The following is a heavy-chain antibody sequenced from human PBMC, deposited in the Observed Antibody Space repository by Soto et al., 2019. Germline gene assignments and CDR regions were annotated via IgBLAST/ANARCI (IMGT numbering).Heavy chain of an antibody. CDR3: ARDNGFGESDV. J-gene: IGHJ6*02. Sequence: QVQLVQSGAEVKKPGASVKVSCKASGYSFTSYGISWVRQAPGKGLEWMGWISAYNGNTNYAQKLQGRVTMTTDTSTITAYMELRRLRSDDTAVYYCARDNGFGESDVWGQGTTVTVSS. CDR2: ISAYNGNT. D-gene: IGHD3-10*01. CDR1: GYSFTSYG. V-gene: IGHV1-18*01.